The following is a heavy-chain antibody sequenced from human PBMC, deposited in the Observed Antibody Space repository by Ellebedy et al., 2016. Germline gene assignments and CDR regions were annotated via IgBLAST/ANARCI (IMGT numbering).Heavy chain of an antibody. D-gene: IGHD4-17*01. V-gene: IGHV3-11*01. CDR3: ARDANYGDHIGY. Sequence: GESLKISXAASGFAFSYYYMSWIRQTPGKGLEWISYISSSGTTKHYADSVKGRFTISRDNAENSLFLQMNSLRAEDTAIYYCARDANYGDHIGYWGQGTLVTVSS. CDR2: ISSSGTTK. J-gene: IGHJ4*02. CDR1: GFAFSYYY.